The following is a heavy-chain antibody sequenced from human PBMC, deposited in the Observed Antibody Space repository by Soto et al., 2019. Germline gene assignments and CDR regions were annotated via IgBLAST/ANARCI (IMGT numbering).Heavy chain of an antibody. CDR1: GASLNSTDW. CDR2: IYHSGST. D-gene: IGHD6-19*01. CDR3: TRGGADKWLASDF. J-gene: IGHJ4*02. Sequence: NPSETLSLICGVSGASLNSTDWWSWVRQTPGKGLEWIGEIYHSGSTNYNPSLKSRVTLSVDASANRFSLTLTSVTVSDTAVYFCTRGGADKWLASDFWGPGTLVTVSS. V-gene: IGHV4-4*02.